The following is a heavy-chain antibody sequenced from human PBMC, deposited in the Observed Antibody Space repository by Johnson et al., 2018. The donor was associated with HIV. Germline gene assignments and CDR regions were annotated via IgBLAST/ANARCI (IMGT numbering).Heavy chain of an antibody. CDR1: GFSFTTI. CDR2: IKQDGSET. D-gene: IGHD4-17*01. Sequence: QLVESGGGVVQPGRSLILSCAASGFSFTTIMTWLRQAPGKGLEWVANIKQDGSETSYVDSVKGRFTISRDNAENSLYLQITSLRAEDTAVYYCARDEGLRSWAFDIWGQGTMVTVSS. V-gene: IGHV3-7*01. J-gene: IGHJ3*02. CDR3: ARDEGLRSWAFDI.